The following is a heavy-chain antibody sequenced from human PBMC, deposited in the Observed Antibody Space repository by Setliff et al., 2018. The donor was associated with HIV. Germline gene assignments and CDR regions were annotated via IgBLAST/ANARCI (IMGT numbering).Heavy chain of an antibody. CDR3: AKRLEYYYDSSGYYGTLDV. CDR2: IIESGGT. Sequence: GGSLRLSCAASGFIVTDYGMTWVRQAPGKGLEWVSAIIESGGTFYTDSVKGRFTISRDNSKNTLYLQMNSLRAEDTAVYYCAKRLEYYYDSSGYYGTLDVWGKGTTVTVSS. D-gene: IGHD3-22*01. J-gene: IGHJ6*04. CDR1: GFIVTDYG. V-gene: IGHV3-23*01.